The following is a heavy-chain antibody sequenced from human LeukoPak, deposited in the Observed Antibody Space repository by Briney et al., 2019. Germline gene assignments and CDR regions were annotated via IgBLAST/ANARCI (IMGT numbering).Heavy chain of an antibody. CDR3: ARPPALYRGDAFDI. Sequence: ASVKVSCKASGYTFTGYYMHWVRQAPGQGLEWMGWINPNSGDTNYAQKFQGRVTMTRDTSISTAYMELSRLRSDDTAVYYCARPPALYRGDAFDIWGQGTMVTVSS. D-gene: IGHD2-15*01. J-gene: IGHJ3*02. CDR1: GYTFTGYY. CDR2: INPNSGDT. V-gene: IGHV1-2*02.